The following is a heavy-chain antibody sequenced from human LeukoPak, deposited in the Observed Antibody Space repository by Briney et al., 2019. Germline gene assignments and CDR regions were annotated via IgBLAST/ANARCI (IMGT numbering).Heavy chain of an antibody. CDR2: ISYDGSNE. D-gene: IGHD1-26*01. V-gene: IGHV3-30-3*01. J-gene: IGHJ6*02. Sequence: GVSLRLSYVASGFTFRRYAMHWVRQAPGKGLEWVAVISYDGSNEYYADSVKGRFTISRDNSKNTLYLQMNSLRAEDTAVYYCARDRSVYYYYGMDVWGQGATVTVSS. CDR3: ARDRSVYYYYGMDV. CDR1: GFTFRRYA.